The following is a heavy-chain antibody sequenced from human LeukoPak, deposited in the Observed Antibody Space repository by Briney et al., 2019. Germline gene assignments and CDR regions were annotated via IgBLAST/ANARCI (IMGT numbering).Heavy chain of an antibody. CDR3: ARDLRYSSSWPDAFDI. V-gene: IGHV1-18*01. J-gene: IGHJ3*02. CDR2: ISAYNGNT. D-gene: IGHD6-13*01. CDR1: GGTFSSYA. Sequence: ASVKVSCKASGGTFSSYAISWVRQAPGQGLEWMGWISAYNGNTNYAQKLQGRVTMTTDTSTSTAYMELRSLRSDDTAVYYCARDLRYSSSWPDAFDIWGQGTMVTVSS.